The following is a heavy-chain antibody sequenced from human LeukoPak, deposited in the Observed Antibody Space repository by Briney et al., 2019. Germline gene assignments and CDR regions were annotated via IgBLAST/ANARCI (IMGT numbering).Heavy chain of an antibody. V-gene: IGHV3-23*01. CDR2: ISVSGNT. D-gene: IGHD2-21*01. J-gene: IGHJ4*02. CDR1: GFTLSSYA. Sequence: WGSLRLSCAASGFTLSSYAMSWVRQVPGKGLEWVSAISVSGNTYHADSVKGRFTISRDSSKNTLYLQMSRLRAEDAAVYYCAKAPVTTCSGAYCYPFDYWGQGTLVTVSS. CDR3: AKAPVTTCSGAYCYPFDY.